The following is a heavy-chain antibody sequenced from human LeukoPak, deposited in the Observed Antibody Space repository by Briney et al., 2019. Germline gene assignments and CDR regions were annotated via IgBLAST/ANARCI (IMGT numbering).Heavy chain of an antibody. Sequence: GGSLRLSCAASGFTFSSYEMNWVRQAPGKGLEWVSSISSTSSYIYYADSVKGRFTISRDNAKNSMYLQMNSLRAEDTAVYYCARASIAVAAGLQYWGQGTLVTVSS. CDR1: GFTFSSYE. D-gene: IGHD6-19*01. CDR2: ISSTSSYI. CDR3: ARASIAVAAGLQY. J-gene: IGHJ4*02. V-gene: IGHV3-21*01.